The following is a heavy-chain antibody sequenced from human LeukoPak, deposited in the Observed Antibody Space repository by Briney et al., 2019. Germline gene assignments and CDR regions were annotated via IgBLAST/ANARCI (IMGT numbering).Heavy chain of an antibody. Sequence: GGSLRLSCAASGFTFSPYWMSWVRQAPGKGLEWVANIEKDGGAEYYVDSVKGRFTISRDNSKNTLYLQMNSLRAEDTAVYFCARENLGSSGWFRPDYYYYYGMDVWGQGTTVTVSS. V-gene: IGHV3-7*01. CDR3: ARENLGSSGWFRPDYYYYYGMDV. CDR1: GFTFSPYW. CDR2: IEKDGGAE. J-gene: IGHJ6*02. D-gene: IGHD6-19*01.